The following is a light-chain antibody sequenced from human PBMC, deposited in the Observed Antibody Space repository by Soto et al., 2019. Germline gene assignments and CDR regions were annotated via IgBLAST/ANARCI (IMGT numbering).Light chain of an antibody. Sequence: SRIIQSPSSLSASVGDRVTITCRASQSISSYLNWYQQKPGKAPKLLIYAASSLQSGVPSRFSGSGSGTDFTLTISSLQPEDFATYYCQQSYSTPLITFGQGTRLETK. V-gene: IGKV1-39*01. J-gene: IGKJ5*01. CDR3: QQSYSTPLIT. CDR2: AAS. CDR1: QSISSY.